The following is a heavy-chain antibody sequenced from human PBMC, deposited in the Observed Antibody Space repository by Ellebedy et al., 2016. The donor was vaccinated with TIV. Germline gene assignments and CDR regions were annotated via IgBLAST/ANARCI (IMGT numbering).Heavy chain of an antibody. CDR1: GLTFDDYD. J-gene: IGHJ6*02. CDR3: ARGASVATTYYYYGMDV. D-gene: IGHD5-12*01. V-gene: IGHV3-66*01. Sequence: GESLKISCAASGLTFDDYDMSWVRQAPGKGLEWVSVIYSGGSTYYADSVKGRFTISRDNSKNTLYLQMNSLRAEDTAVYYCARGASVATTYYYYGMDVWGQGTTVTVSS. CDR2: IYSGGST.